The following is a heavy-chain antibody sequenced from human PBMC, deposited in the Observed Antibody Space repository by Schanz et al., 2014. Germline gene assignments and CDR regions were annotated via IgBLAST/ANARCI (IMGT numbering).Heavy chain of an antibody. CDR3: ARSAGRDFWSGYYTRFDY. J-gene: IGHJ4*02. D-gene: IGHD3-3*01. CDR2: ISVYTGNT. CDR1: GYTFTTYA. V-gene: IGHV1-18*01. Sequence: QVQLVQSGAEVKKPGASVRVSCKASGYTFTTYAMSRVRQAPGQGLEWVGWISVYTGNTKYGQKVQGRVTMTTDTSTSTAYMELRSLRSDDTAVYYCARSAGRDFWSGYYTRFDYWGQGTLVTVSS.